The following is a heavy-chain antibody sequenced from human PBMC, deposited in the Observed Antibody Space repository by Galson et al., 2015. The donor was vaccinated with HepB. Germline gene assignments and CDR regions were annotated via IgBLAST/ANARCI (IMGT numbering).Heavy chain of an antibody. J-gene: IGHJ5*02. CDR3: ARDHPFETGRYNWFDP. CDR1: GGTFSSYT. Sequence: SVKVSCKASGGTFSSYTISWVRQAPGQGLEWMGRIIPILGIANYAQKFQGRVTITADKSTSTAYMELSSLRSEDTAVYYCARDHPFETGRYNWFDPWGQGTLVTVSS. D-gene: IGHD3-10*01. V-gene: IGHV1-69*04. CDR2: IIPILGIA.